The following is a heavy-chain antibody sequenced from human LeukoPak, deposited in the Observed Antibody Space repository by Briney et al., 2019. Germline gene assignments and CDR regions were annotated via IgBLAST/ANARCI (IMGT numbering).Heavy chain of an antibody. D-gene: IGHD3-10*01. V-gene: IGHV1-69*06. J-gene: IGHJ4*02. CDR3: ARSQTTGFGESIHY. Sequence: SVKVSCKASGGTFSSYAISWVRQAPGQGLELMGGIIPIFGTANYAQKFQGRVTITADKSTSTAYMELSSLRSDDTAVYYCARSQTTGFGESIHYWGQGTLVTVSS. CDR2: IIPIFGTA. CDR1: GGTFSSYA.